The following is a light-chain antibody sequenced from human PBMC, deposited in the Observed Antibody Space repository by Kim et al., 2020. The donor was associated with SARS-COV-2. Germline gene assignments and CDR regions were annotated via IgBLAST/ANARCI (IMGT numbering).Light chain of an antibody. CDR3: QQYGNLPT. J-gene: IGKJ2*01. CDR1: QDISNY. Sequence: DIQMTQSPSSLSASVGDRVTITCQASQDISNYLNWYQQKPGKAPKLLIYDASNLETGVPSRFSGSGSGTDFTFTISSLQPEDIATYYCQQYGNLPTFGQGTKLEI. V-gene: IGKV1-33*01. CDR2: DAS.